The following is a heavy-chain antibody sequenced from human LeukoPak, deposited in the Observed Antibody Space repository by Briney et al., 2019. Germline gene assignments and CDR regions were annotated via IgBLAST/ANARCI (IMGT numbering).Heavy chain of an antibody. D-gene: IGHD3-16*01. CDR1: GFTFSNYA. J-gene: IGHJ4*02. Sequence: AGSLRLSCAASGFTFSNYAMRWARQAPGKGLEWVAAISGSGGSTYYADSVKGRFTISRDNSKNTLYLQMNSLRAEDTAVYYCTKGTICLPFDYWGQGTLVTVSS. CDR3: TKGTICLPFDY. CDR2: ISGSGGST. V-gene: IGHV3-23*01.